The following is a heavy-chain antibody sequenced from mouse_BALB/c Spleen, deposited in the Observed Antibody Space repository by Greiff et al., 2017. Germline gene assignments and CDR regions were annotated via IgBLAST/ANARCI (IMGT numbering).Heavy chain of an antibody. CDR2: ISSGGST. D-gene: IGHD3-3*01. Sequence: EVMLVESGGGLVKPGGSLKLSCAASGFTFSSYAMSWVRQTPEKRLEWVASISSGGSTYYPDSVKGRFTISRDNARNILYLQMSSLRSEDTAMYYCAREGDHFYYAMDDWGQGTSVTVSS. J-gene: IGHJ4*01. CDR3: AREGDHFYYAMDD. V-gene: IGHV5-6-5*01. CDR1: GFTFSSYA.